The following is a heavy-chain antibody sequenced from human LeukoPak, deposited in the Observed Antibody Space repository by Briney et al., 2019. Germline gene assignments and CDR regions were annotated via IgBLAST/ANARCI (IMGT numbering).Heavy chain of an antibody. CDR3: ATDRGYSYGLSGSGDY. D-gene: IGHD5-18*01. V-gene: IGHV1-2*02. Sequence: ASVKVSCKASGYTFTGYYMHWVRQAPGQGLEWMGWINPNSGGTNYAQRFQGRVTMTRDTSISTAYMELSRLRSDDTAAYYCATDRGYSYGLSGSGDYWGQGTLVTVSS. CDR2: INPNSGGT. CDR1: GYTFTGYY. J-gene: IGHJ4*02.